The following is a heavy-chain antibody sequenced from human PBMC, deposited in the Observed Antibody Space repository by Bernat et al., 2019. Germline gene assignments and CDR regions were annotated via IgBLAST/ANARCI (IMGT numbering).Heavy chain of an antibody. V-gene: IGHV1-69*04. CDR3: ARAKVLSGSYYQDY. CDR2: IIPLLGIA. J-gene: IGHJ4*02. CDR1: GGTFSSYA. D-gene: IGHD1-26*01. Sequence: QVQLVQSGAEVKKPGSSVKVSCKASGGTFSSYAISCVRQAPGQGLEWMGRIIPLLGIANYAQRFQGRVPITANKSTNTAYMELSSLGSEDTAVYYCARAKVLSGSYYQDYWGQGTLVTVSS.